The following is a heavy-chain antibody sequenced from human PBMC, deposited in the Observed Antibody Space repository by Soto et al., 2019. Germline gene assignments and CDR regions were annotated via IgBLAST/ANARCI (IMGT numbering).Heavy chain of an antibody. CDR3: ARAVAVAADFDY. CDR1: GYTLAGYA. D-gene: IGHD6-19*01. V-gene: IGHV1-3*01. Sequence: ASVEVSCKDSGYTLAGYAMQWVRQDPGQRLEWMGWINAGNGNTKYSQKFQGRVTITRDTSASAAYMELSSLSSEDTAVYYCARAVAVAADFDYWGQGTLVTVSS. CDR2: INAGNGNT. J-gene: IGHJ4*02.